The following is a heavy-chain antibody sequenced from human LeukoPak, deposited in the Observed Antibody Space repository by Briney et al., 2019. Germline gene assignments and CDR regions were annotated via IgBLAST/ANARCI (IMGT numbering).Heavy chain of an antibody. D-gene: IGHD3-22*01. V-gene: IGHV1-69*04. Sequence: SVKVSCKASGGTFSIYAISWVRQAPGQGLEWMGRIIPILGIANYAQKFQGRVTITADKSTSTAYMELSSLRSEDTAVYYCARDFSVVITPGSFDIWGQGTMVTVSS. J-gene: IGHJ3*02. CDR3: ARDFSVVITPGSFDI. CDR1: GGTFSIYA. CDR2: IIPILGIA.